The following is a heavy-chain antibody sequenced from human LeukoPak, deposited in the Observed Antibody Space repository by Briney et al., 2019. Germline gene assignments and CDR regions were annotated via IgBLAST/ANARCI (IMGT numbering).Heavy chain of an antibody. J-gene: IGHJ6*02. CDR2: IDPSGGST. Sequence: ASVKVSCKASGYTFTSYYMHWVRQAPGQGLEWMGIIDPSGGSTSYAQKFQGRVTMTRDTSTSTVYMELSSLRSEDTAVYYCASNRITMVRGYQRYGMDVWGQGTTVTVSS. CDR3: ASNRITMVRGYQRYGMDV. V-gene: IGHV1-46*01. CDR1: GYTFTSYY. D-gene: IGHD3-10*01.